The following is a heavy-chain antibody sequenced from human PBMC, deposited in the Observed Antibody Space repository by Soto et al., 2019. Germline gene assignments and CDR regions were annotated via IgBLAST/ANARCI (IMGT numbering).Heavy chain of an antibody. Sequence: EVQLVESGGGLVQPGGSLRLSCAASGFSISSLWMSWVRQAPGKGLEWVANMKQDGSEKYYVDSVKGRFTISRDNAKNPLYRKMNSLRVEDTAVDYGARGGSIGVVVAPSWGRGALVTDSS. J-gene: IGHJ4*02. CDR2: MKQDGSEK. CDR1: GFSISSLW. V-gene: IGHV3-7*01. CDR3: ARGGSIGVVVAPS. D-gene: IGHD2-15*01.